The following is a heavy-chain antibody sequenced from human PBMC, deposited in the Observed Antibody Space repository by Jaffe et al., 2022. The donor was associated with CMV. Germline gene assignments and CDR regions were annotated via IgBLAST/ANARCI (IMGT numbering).Heavy chain of an antibody. CDR2: ISYDGSNK. CDR3: AKDRVIQQGGYYYYYGMDV. Sequence: QVQLVESGGGVVQPGRSLRLSCAASGFTFSSYGMHWVRQAPGKGLEWVAVISYDGSNKYYADSVKGRFTISRDNSKNTLYLQMNSLRAEDTAVYYCAKDRVIQQGGYYYYYGMDVWGQGTTVTVSS. V-gene: IGHV3-30*18. J-gene: IGHJ6*02. D-gene: IGHD5-18*01. CDR1: GFTFSSYG.